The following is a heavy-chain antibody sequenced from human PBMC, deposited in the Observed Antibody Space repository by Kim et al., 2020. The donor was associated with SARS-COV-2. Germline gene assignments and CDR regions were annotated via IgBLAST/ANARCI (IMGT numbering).Heavy chain of an antibody. Sequence: SYAGSVQGRFPISRDNAKNSLYMQMNSLRAEDTAVYYCAREGLVAGAFDIWGQGTMVTVSS. CDR3: AREGLVAGAFDI. J-gene: IGHJ3*02. D-gene: IGHD2-15*01. V-gene: IGHV3-21*01.